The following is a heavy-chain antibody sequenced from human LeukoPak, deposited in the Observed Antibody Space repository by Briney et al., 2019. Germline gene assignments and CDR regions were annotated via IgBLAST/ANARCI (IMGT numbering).Heavy chain of an antibody. Sequence: GGSLRLSCAASGFTVSSNYMGWVRQAPGKGLEWVSVIFSGDDTYYADSVKGRLTIPRGSSENTLYLQMNSLRAEDTAVYYCARDFGRGYCSSNNCYGWFDPWGQGTLVTVSS. CDR3: ARDFGRGYCSSNNCYGWFDP. CDR1: GFTVSSNY. D-gene: IGHD2-2*01. V-gene: IGHV3-66*01. J-gene: IGHJ5*02. CDR2: IFSGDDT.